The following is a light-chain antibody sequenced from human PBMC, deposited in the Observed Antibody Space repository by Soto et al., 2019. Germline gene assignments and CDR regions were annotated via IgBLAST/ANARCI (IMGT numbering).Light chain of an antibody. CDR2: GAS. Sequence: EIVLTQSPGTLSLSPGERATLSCRASQSVSSSYLAWYQQKPGQAPRLLIYGASSRATGIPDRFSGSGSGTDFTRTISRLEPEDFAVYYCQQYGNLYTFGQGTKVEIK. CDR3: QQYGNLYT. V-gene: IGKV3-20*01. J-gene: IGKJ2*01. CDR1: QSVSSSY.